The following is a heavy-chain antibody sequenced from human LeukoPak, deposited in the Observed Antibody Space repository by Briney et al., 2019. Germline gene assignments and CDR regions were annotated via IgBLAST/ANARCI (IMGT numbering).Heavy chain of an antibody. CDR2: IYTSGST. D-gene: IGHD6-13*01. V-gene: IGHV4-61*02. CDR1: GGSISSGSYY. CDR3: ARVYSSSWYEVFHFDY. J-gene: IGHJ4*02. Sequence: SQTLSLTCTVSGGSISSGSYYWSWIRQPAGKGLEWIGRIYTSGSTNYNPSLKSRVTISVDTSKNQFSLKLSSVTAADTAVYYCARVYSSSWYEVFHFDYWGQGTLVTVSS.